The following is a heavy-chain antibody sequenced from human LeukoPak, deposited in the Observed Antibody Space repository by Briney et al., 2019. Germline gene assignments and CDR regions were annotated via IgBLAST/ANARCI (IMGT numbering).Heavy chain of an antibody. CDR2: IRSSGSTI. CDR3: AELGITMIGGF. Sequence: PGGSLRLSCAASGFTFSSYEMNWVRQAPGKGLEWVSYIRSSGSTIYYADSVKGRFTISRDNAKNSLYLQMNSLRAEDTAVYYCAELGITMIGGFWGKGTTVTISS. V-gene: IGHV3-48*03. J-gene: IGHJ6*04. CDR1: GFTFSSYE. D-gene: IGHD3-10*02.